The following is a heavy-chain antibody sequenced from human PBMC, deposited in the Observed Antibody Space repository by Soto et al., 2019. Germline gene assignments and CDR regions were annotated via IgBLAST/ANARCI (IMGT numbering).Heavy chain of an antibody. CDR1: GGSISSYF. CDR3: ARDYHYRFLEWLELYYYYMDV. V-gene: IGHV4-59*12. CDR2: IYYSGST. D-gene: IGHD3-3*01. J-gene: IGHJ6*03. Sequence: SETLSLTCTVSGGSISSYFWSWIRQPPGKGLEWIGYIYYSGSTNYNPSLKSRVTISVDTSKNQFALKLSSVAAADTAVYYCARDYHYRFLEWLELYYYYMDVWGKGTTVTVSS.